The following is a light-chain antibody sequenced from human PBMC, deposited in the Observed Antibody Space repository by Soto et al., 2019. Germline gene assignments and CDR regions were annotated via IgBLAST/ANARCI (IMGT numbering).Light chain of an antibody. Sequence: DIQMTQSPSTLSGSVVDIVTITFRASHTISSWLAWYQQTPGKAPKLLIYKASTLKSGVPSRFSGSGSVTEFTLTISSLEPEDFAVYYCQQRSNWPLLTCGGGTKVDIK. V-gene: IGKV1-5*03. J-gene: IGKJ4*01. CDR1: HTISSW. CDR3: QQRSNWPLLT. CDR2: KAS.